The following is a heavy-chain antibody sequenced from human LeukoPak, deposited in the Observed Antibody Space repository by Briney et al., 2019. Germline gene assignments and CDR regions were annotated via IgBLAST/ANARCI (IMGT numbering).Heavy chain of an antibody. V-gene: IGHV4-39*01. CDR2: IYYSGST. Sequence: SETLSLTCTVSGGSISSSTYYWGWIRQPPGKGLEWIGRIYYSGSTYYNPSLKSRVTISVDTSNNQFSLKLSSVTASDTAVYYCARQYTGIDYWGQGTLVTVSS. CDR1: GGSISSSTYY. J-gene: IGHJ4*02. D-gene: IGHD2-2*02. CDR3: ARQYTGIDY.